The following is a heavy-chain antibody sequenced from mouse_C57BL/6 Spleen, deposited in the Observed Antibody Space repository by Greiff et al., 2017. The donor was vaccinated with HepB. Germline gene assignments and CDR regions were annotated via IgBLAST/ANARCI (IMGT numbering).Heavy chain of an antibody. CDR3: ARKERWLLPYYFDY. Sequence: QVQLKQPGAELVKPGASVKMSCKASGYTFTSYWLTWVKQRPGQGLEWIGDIYPGSGSTNYNEKFKSKATLTVDTSSSTAYMQLSSLTSEDSAVYYCARKERWLLPYYFDYWGQGTTLTVSS. V-gene: IGHV1-55*01. D-gene: IGHD2-3*01. CDR2: IYPGSGST. CDR1: GYTFTSYW. J-gene: IGHJ2*01.